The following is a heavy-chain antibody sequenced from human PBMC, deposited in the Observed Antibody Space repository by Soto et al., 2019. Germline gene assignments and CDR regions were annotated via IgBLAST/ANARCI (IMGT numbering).Heavy chain of an antibody. CDR3: ARVMTGYSSGWYYFDY. D-gene: IGHD6-19*01. CDR2: INAGNGHT. J-gene: IGHJ4*02. V-gene: IGHV1-3*01. Sequence: ASVKVSCKASGYTFTSFAMQWVRQAPGQRLEWMGWINAGNGHTKYSQKFQGRVSITRDTFARTAYMELSSLRSEDTAVYYCARVMTGYSSGWYYFDYWGQGTLVTVSS. CDR1: GYTFTSFA.